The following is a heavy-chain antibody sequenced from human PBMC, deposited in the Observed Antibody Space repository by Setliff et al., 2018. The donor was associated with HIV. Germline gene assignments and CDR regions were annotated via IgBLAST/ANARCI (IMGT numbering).Heavy chain of an antibody. J-gene: IGHJ4*02. V-gene: IGHV5-51*01. CDR1: GYTFIDYY. D-gene: IGHD5-12*01. Sequence: GASVKVSCKASGYTFIDYYITWVRRMPGKGLEWIGRINPGDSDTGYSPSFQGQVTISADKSISTTYLQWNSLKASDTAMYYCATRLLGYSGLGYWGQGTLVTVSS. CDR2: INPGDSDT. CDR3: ATRLLGYSGLGY.